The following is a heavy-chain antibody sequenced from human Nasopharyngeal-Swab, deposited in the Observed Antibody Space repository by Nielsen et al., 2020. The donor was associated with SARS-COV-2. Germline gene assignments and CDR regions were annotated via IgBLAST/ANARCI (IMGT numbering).Heavy chain of an antibody. CDR2: IWYDGSNK. J-gene: IGHJ3*02. Sequence: GESLKISCAASGFTFSSYGMHWVRQAPGKGLEWVAVIWYDGSNKYYADSVKGRFTISRDNSKNTLYLQMNSLRAEDTAVYYCARVRFDWPYVAAAFDIWGQGTMVTVSS. V-gene: IGHV3-33*01. D-gene: IGHD3-9*01. CDR3: ARVRFDWPYVAAAFDI. CDR1: GFTFSSYG.